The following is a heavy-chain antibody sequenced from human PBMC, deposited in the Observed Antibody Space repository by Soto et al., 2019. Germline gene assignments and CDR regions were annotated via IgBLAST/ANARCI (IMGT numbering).Heavy chain of an antibody. CDR2: ISGSGGST. D-gene: IGHD2-8*01. J-gene: IGHJ4*02. CDR3: AKDYSGYCTNGVCFDY. V-gene: IGHV3-23*01. CDR1: GFTFSSYA. Sequence: EVQLLESGGGLVQPGGSLRLSCAASGFTFSSYAMSWVRQAPGKGLEWVSAISGSGGSTYYADSVKGRFTISRDNSKNTLYLQMNSLRAEDTAVYYCAKDYSGYCTNGVCFDYWGQGTLVTVSS.